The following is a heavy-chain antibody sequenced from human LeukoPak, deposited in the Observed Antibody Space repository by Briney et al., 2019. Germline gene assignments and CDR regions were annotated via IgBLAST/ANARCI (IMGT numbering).Heavy chain of an antibody. V-gene: IGHV1-18*01. CDR3: AVIAVAGTVGPEYFQH. D-gene: IGHD6-19*01. J-gene: IGHJ1*01. CDR2: ISAYNGKT. Sequence: APVKASCKASGYTFTSYGISWVRQAPGQGLEWMGWISAYNGKTNYEEKLKGRVIMTTDTSTSTAYMELRSLRTDDTAVYYCAVIAVAGTVGPEYFQHWGQGTLVTVSS. CDR1: GYTFTSYG.